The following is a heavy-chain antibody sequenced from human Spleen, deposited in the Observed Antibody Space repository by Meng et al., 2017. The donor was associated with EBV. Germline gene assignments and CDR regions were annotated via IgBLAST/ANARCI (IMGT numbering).Heavy chain of an antibody. Sequence: QVSRHESGPGLVNPSQTLSLPCAVSGGSISSGYYYWSWIRQPPGKGLEWIADFFHSGNTNYNASLKSRVSISVDKSKNQFSLDLTSVTAADTAVYYCAAVLASTGTKWGQGTLVTVSS. CDR2: FFHSGNT. CDR1: GGSISSGYYY. D-gene: IGHD1-7*01. J-gene: IGHJ4*02. CDR3: AAVLASTGTK. V-gene: IGHV4-30-4*01.